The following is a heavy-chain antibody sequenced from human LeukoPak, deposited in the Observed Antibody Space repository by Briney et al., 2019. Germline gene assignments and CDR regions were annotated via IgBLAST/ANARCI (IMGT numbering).Heavy chain of an antibody. D-gene: IGHD5-18*01. J-gene: IGHJ4*02. Sequence: GRSLRLSCAASGFTFSSYGMHWVRQAPGKGLEWVSVISYDGSNKYYADSVRGRFTISRDNSKNTLYLQMNSLRAEDTAIYYCMTAAGYNFGQYWGQGTLVTDSS. V-gene: IGHV3-30*03. CDR1: GFTFSSYG. CDR2: ISYDGSNK. CDR3: MTAAGYNFGQY.